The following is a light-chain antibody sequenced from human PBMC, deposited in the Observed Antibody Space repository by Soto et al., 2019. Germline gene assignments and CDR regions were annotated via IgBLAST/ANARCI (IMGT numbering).Light chain of an antibody. V-gene: IGKV3-15*01. CDR3: QQYNNWRGT. CDR2: GAS. CDR1: QSVSSN. Sequence: EIVMTQSPATLSVSPGERATLSCRASQSVSSNLAWYQQKPGQAPRLLIYGASTRATGIPARFSGSGSGTEFTLTISSLQSEDFAAYYCQQYNNWRGTFGQGTKVEIK. J-gene: IGKJ1*01.